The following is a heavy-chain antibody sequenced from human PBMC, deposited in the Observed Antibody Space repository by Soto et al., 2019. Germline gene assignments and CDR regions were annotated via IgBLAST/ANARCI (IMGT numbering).Heavy chain of an antibody. Sequence: GESLKISCQAFEYSFRIYWISWVRQKPGAGLEWMGRVDPNDSFATYSPSFEGHVSISVDKSTNIVYLQWRSLRASDTATYYCARHQSGSGSSNFDFWGQGTRVTVSS. V-gene: IGHV5-10-1*01. J-gene: IGHJ4*02. CDR1: EYSFRIYW. D-gene: IGHD3-10*01. CDR3: ARHQSGSGSSNFDF. CDR2: VDPNDSFA.